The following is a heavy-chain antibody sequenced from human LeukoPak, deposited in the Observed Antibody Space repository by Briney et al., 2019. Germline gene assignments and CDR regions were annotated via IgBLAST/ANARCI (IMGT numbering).Heavy chain of an antibody. D-gene: IGHD3-22*01. Sequence: GGSVRLSCAASGFTVRSNYMSWVRQAPGKGLEWVSVIYSGGSTYYADSVKGRFTISRDNSKNTLYLQMNNLRAEDTAVYYCARSWYDSSGYDDYWGQGTLVTVSS. V-gene: IGHV3-53*01. CDR1: GFTVRSNY. J-gene: IGHJ4*02. CDR3: ARSWYDSSGYDDY. CDR2: IYSGGST.